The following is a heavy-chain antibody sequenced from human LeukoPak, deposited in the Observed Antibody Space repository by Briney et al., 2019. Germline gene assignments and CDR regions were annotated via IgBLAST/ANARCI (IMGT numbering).Heavy chain of an antibody. Sequence: SETLSLTCTVSGGSIRSYYWSWIRQPPGKGLEWIGHMYYSGSTNYNPSLKSRVTISVDTSKNQFSLKLSSVTAADTAVYYCARVRALSYYDSSGDLYYFDYWGQGTLVTVSS. D-gene: IGHD3-22*01. CDR1: GGSIRSYY. J-gene: IGHJ4*02. CDR3: ARVRALSYYDSSGDLYYFDY. CDR2: MYYSGST. V-gene: IGHV4-59*01.